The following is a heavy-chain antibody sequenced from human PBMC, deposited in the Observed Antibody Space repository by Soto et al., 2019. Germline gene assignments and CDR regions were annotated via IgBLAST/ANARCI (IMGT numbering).Heavy chain of an antibody. CDR2: IYYSGST. D-gene: IGHD3-10*01. Sequence: TSETLSLTCAVAGASIRSGGYYWSRIRQHPGKGLEWIGNIYYSGSTYYNPSLKSRVTISVDTSKNQFSLKLSSVTAADTAVYYCARVGSYHSTAFDIWGQGTMVTVSS. V-gene: IGHV4-31*11. J-gene: IGHJ3*02. CDR3: ARVGSYHSTAFDI. CDR1: GASIRSGGYY.